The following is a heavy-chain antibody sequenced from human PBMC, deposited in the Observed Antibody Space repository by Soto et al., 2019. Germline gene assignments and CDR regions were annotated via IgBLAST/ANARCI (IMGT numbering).Heavy chain of an antibody. CDR3: ATITMMT. D-gene: IGHD3-22*01. Sequence: GGSLRLSCAASGFTFSDYYMSWIRQAPGKGLEWLSYISGSSDNTNYADSVKGRFTISRDNAKKSLYLEMNSLRAEDTAVYYCATITMMTWGQGTLVTVSS. V-gene: IGHV3-11*06. CDR2: ISGSSDNT. CDR1: GFTFSDYY. J-gene: IGHJ5*02.